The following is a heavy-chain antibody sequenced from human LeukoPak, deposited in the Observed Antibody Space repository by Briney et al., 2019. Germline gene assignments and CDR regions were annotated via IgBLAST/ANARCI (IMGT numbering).Heavy chain of an antibody. Sequence: PSETLSPTCAVYGGSFSGYYWSWIRQPPGQGLEGIGEINHSGSTNYNPSLKSRVTISVYTAKNEFSLKLCSVTAEDTAVYYWARVDTHIWFDPWGQGTLITVSS. V-gene: IGHV4-34*01. J-gene: IGHJ5*02. D-gene: IGHD5-18*01. CDR1: GGSFSGYY. CDR2: INHSGST. CDR3: ARVDTHIWFDP.